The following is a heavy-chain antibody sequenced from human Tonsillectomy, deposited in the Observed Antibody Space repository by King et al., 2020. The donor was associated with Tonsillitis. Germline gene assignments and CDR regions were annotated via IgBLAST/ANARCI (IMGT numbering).Heavy chain of an antibody. D-gene: IGHD5-12*01. CDR1: GYSISSGYY. V-gene: IGHV4-38-2*01. CDR2: IFHSGST. J-gene: IGHJ4*02. Sequence: QLQESGPGLVKPSETLSLTCAVSGYSISSGYYWAWIRQPPGKGLEWIGSIFHSGSTYYNPSLKSRVTISVDTSKNQFSLKLSFVTAADTAVYYCASEVGGYSPFEYWGQGTLVTVSS. CDR3: ASEVGGYSPFEY.